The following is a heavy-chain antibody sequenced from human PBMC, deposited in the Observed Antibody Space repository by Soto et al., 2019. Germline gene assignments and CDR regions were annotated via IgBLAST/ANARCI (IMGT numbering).Heavy chain of an antibody. CDR3: ARDQYSNYWFDP. Sequence: QVQLQESGPGLVKPSQTLSLTCTVSGGSISSGGYYWSWIRQHPGKGLEWIGYVYYSGSTYYNPSLKSRVTISVDTSKNQFSLKLSSVTAADTAVYYCARDQYSNYWFDPWGQGTLVTVSS. D-gene: IGHD4-4*01. CDR2: VYYSGST. J-gene: IGHJ5*02. V-gene: IGHV4-31*03. CDR1: GGSISSGGYY.